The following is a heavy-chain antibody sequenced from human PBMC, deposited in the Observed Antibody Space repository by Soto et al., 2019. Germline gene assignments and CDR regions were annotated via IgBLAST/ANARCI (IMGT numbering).Heavy chain of an antibody. D-gene: IGHD3-16*02. CDR3: STGISCTRYMCPFYNYGLDV. V-gene: IGHV5-10-1*01. J-gene: IGHJ6*02. CDR1: GYSFTSYW. Sequence: GESLKISCKGSGYSFTSYWISWVRQMPGKGLEWMGRIAPGDSHTNYSPSFEGHVTISADKSIRTAYVRWNSLKTSDTAIYYCSTGISCTRYMCPFYNYGLDVWGQGTTVTVSS. CDR2: IAPGDSHT.